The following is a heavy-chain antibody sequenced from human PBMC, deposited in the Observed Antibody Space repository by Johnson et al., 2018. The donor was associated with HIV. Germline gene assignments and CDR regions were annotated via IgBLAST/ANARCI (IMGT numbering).Heavy chain of an antibody. CDR1: GFMFDDYA. V-gene: IGHV3-9*01. Sequence: VQLVESWGGLVQPGGSLRLSCAASGFMFDDYAMHWVRQAPGKGLEWVSRISWNSGSLGYADSVKGRFSISRDNPNNSLYLQMNTLRVEDTALYYCAKAVKWGLDAFDIWGQGTMVTVSS. CDR3: AKAVKWGLDAFDI. D-gene: IGHD1-26*01. CDR2: ISWNSGSL. J-gene: IGHJ3*02.